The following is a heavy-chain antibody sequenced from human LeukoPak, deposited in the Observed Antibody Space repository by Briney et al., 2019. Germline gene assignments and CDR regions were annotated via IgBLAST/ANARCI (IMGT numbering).Heavy chain of an antibody. J-gene: IGHJ4*02. CDR2: IYYSGST. Sequence: KSSETLSLTWTVSGGSISSSSYYWGWIRQPPGKGLEWIGSIYYSGSTYYNPSLKSRVTISVDTSKNQFSLKLSSVTAADTAVYYCARILEWLFYVDYWGQGTLVTVSS. D-gene: IGHD3-3*01. CDR1: GGSISSSSYY. V-gene: IGHV4-39*01. CDR3: ARILEWLFYVDY.